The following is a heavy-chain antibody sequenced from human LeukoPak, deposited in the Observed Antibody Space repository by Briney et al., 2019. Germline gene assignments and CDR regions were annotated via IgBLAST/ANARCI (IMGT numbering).Heavy chain of an antibody. J-gene: IGHJ4*02. Sequence: PSETLSLTCTVSGGSISSSSYYWGWIRQPPGKGLEWIGSIYYSGSTYYNPSLKSRVTISVDTSKNQFSLKLSSVTAADTAVYYCARLSSRAEYYFDYWGQGTLVTVSS. CDR3: ARLSSRAEYYFDY. CDR2: IYYSGST. CDR1: GGSISSSSYY. V-gene: IGHV4-39*01.